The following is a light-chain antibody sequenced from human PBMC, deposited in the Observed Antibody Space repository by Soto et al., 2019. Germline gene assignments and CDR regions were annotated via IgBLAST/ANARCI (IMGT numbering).Light chain of an antibody. Sequence: QSALTQPASVSGSPRRSITISCTGTSSDVGRYHLVSWYQQHPGKAPKLMIFEDTERPSGVSNRFSGSKSGNTASLTISGLQTEDEADYYCCSYAGGTSVVFGGGTKLTVL. J-gene: IGLJ2*01. V-gene: IGLV2-23*01. CDR1: SSDVGRYHL. CDR2: EDT. CDR3: CSYAGGTSVV.